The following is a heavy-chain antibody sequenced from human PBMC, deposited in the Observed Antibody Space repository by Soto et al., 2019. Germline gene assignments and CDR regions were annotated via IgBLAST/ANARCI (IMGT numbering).Heavy chain of an antibody. Sequence: VSCKASGFTFTSSAVQWVRQARGQRLEWIGWIVVGSGNTNYAQKFQERVTITRDMSTSTAYMELSSLRSEDTAVYYCAADSGYDSSGTFDIWGQGTMVTVSS. CDR2: IVVGSGNT. D-gene: IGHD3-22*01. CDR1: GFTFTSSA. CDR3: AADSGYDSSGTFDI. V-gene: IGHV1-58*01. J-gene: IGHJ3*02.